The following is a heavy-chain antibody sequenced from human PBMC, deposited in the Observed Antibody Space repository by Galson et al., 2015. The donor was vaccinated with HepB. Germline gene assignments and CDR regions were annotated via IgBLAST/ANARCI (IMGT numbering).Heavy chain of an antibody. CDR3: ARASAYEHYYDSSGYHSEWYFDL. CDR2: FDPEDGET. D-gene: IGHD3-22*01. Sequence: SVKVSCKVSGYTLTELSMHWVRQAPGKGLEWMGGFDPEDGETIYAQKFQGRVTITADKSTSTAYMELSSLRSEDTTVYYCARASAYEHYYDSSGYHSEWYFDLWGRGTLVTVSS. J-gene: IGHJ2*01. CDR1: GYTLTELS. V-gene: IGHV1-24*01.